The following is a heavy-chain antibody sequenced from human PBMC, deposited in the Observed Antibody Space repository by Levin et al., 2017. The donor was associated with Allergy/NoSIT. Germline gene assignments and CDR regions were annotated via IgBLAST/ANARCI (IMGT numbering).Heavy chain of an antibody. CDR3: ARGRSRYYDILTGYPGLLDY. D-gene: IGHD3-9*01. CDR1: GFTFSSYG. J-gene: IGHJ4*02. CDR2: IWYDGSNK. Sequence: GGSLRLSCAASGFTFSSYGMHWVRQAPGKGLEWVAVIWYDGSNKYYADSVKGRFTISRDNSKNTLYLQMNSLRAEDTAVYYCARGRSRYYDILTGYPGLLDYWGQGTLVTVSS. V-gene: IGHV3-33*01.